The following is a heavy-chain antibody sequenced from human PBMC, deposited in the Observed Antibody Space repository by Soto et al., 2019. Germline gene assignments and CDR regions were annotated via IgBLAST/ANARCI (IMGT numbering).Heavy chain of an antibody. D-gene: IGHD4-17*01. CDR2: IDWDDDK. Sequence: SGPTLVNPTQTLTLTCTFSGFSLSSYGMCVSWIRQPPGKALEWLARIDWDDDKFYSTSLKTRLTISSDTSKNQVVLTMTNMDPVDTATYYCARIHRYGGRGVDFDYWGQGTMVTVS. CDR3: ARIHRYGGRGVDFDY. J-gene: IGHJ4*02. V-gene: IGHV2-70*17. CDR1: GFSLSSYGMC.